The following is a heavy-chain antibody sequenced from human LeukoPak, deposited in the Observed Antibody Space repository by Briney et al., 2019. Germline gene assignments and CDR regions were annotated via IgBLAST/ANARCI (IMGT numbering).Heavy chain of an antibody. V-gene: IGHV3-74*01. Sequence: PGGSLRLSCAASGFLFSNYWIQWLRQAPGEGPVWVSRISPDGSTTHFADSVKGRFTLSRDNAENTVYLQMNSLRAEDRAVYYCARALMIGNSLFRHFDYWGQGTLVTISS. D-gene: IGHD3-16*01. CDR3: ARALMIGNSLFRHFDY. CDR2: ISPDGSTT. CDR1: GFLFSNYW. J-gene: IGHJ4*02.